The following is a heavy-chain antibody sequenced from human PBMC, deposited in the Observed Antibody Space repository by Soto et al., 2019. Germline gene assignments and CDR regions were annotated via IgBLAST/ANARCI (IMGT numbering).Heavy chain of an antibody. V-gene: IGHV1-18*01. Sequence: QVQLVQSGAEVKKPGASVKVSCKASGYTFTSYGISWVRQAPGQGLEWMGWISANNGNTNYTQKLQGRVTMNTDTSTSTAYMALRSLRSDATAGYYCARSGVWEPRDYWGQGTLVTVSS. CDR1: GYTFTSYG. D-gene: IGHD1-26*01. CDR2: ISANNGNT. J-gene: IGHJ4*02. CDR3: ARSGVWEPRDY.